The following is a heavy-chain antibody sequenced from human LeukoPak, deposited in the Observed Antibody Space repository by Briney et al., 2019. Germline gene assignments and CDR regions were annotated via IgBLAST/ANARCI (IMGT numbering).Heavy chain of an antibody. Sequence: ASVKVSCKVSGYTLTDLSMHWVRQAPGKGLEWMGGFDPEDGETIYAQKFQDRVTMTEDTSTDTAYMELSSLRSEDTAVYYCARGPVVRGDGDYYYYYMDVWGKGTTVTISS. D-gene: IGHD3-10*01. V-gene: IGHV1-24*01. CDR1: GYTLTDLS. CDR2: FDPEDGET. J-gene: IGHJ6*03. CDR3: ARGPVVRGDGDYYYYYMDV.